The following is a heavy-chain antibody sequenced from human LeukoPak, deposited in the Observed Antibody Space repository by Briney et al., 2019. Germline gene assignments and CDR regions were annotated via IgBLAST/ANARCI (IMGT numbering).Heavy chain of an antibody. CDR3: ARGDYDFWSGFDI. CDR2: IYTSGST. Sequence: PSETLSLTCTVSGGSISSGSYYWSWIRQPAGKGLEWIGRIYTSGSTNYNPSLKSRVTISVDTSKNQFSLKLSSVTAADTAVYYCARGDYDFWSGFDIWGQGTMVTVSS. J-gene: IGHJ3*02. CDR1: GGSISSGSYY. D-gene: IGHD3-3*01. V-gene: IGHV4-61*02.